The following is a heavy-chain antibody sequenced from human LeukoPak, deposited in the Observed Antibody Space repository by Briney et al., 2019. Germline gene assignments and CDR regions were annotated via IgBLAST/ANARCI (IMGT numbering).Heavy chain of an antibody. Sequence: PGRSLRLSCAASGFTFSSNAMSWVRQAPGKGLEYVSAISGSGGSTYYADSVKGRFTISRDNSKNTLFLQMNSLRAEDTAVYYCAKANGPSGIAAAGTGYFQHWGQGTLVTVSS. V-gene: IGHV3-23*01. J-gene: IGHJ1*01. D-gene: IGHD6-13*01. CDR2: ISGSGGST. CDR1: GFTFSSNA. CDR3: AKANGPSGIAAAGTGYFQH.